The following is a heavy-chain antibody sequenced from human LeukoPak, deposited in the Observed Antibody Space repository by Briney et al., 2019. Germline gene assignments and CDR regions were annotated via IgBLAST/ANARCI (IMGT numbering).Heavy chain of an antibody. CDR3: AGMVRGLYYFDY. CDR1: GGSISSYY. CDR2: IYYSGST. Sequence: SETLSLTCTVSGGSISSYYWSWIRQPPGKGLEWIGYIYYSGSTNYNPSLKSRVTISVDTSKNQFSLKLSSVTAADTAVYYCAGMVRGLYYFDYWGQGTLVTVSS. J-gene: IGHJ4*02. D-gene: IGHD3-10*01. V-gene: IGHV4-59*08.